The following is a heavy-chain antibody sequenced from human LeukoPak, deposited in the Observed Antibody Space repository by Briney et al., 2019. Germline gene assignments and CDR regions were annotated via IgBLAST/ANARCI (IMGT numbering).Heavy chain of an antibody. D-gene: IGHD3-10*01. CDR3: AKLGDYGSGSYYYFDY. CDR1: GYTFTGYY. V-gene: IGHV1-2*02. J-gene: IGHJ4*02. CDR2: INPKSGGT. Sequence: SVKVSCKASGYTFTGYYMHWVRQAPGQGLEWMGWINPKSGGTNYAQKFQGRVTMTRDTSISTAYMELSRLRSDDTAVYYCAKLGDYGSGSYYYFDYWGQGTLVTVSS.